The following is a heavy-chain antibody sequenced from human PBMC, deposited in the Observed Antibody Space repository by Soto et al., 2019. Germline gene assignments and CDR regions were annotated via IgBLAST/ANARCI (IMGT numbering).Heavy chain of an antibody. Sequence: QVQLVESGGGVVQPGGSLRLSCTASGFTFSSYGMHWVRQAPGKGLQWVAVIPHDGTYQYYLDSVKGRFTISRDNSKDTLYLQMNSLRVYDTAVDYCVRDDDNLDNGLDHWGQGTLVTVSS. V-gene: IGHV3-30*19. CDR3: VRDDDNLDNGLDH. CDR1: GFTFSSYG. CDR2: IPHDGTYQ. J-gene: IGHJ4*02. D-gene: IGHD1-1*01.